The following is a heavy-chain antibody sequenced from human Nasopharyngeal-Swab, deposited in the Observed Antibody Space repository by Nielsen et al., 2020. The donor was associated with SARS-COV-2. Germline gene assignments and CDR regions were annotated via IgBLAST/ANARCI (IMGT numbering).Heavy chain of an antibody. CDR2: ISSSSSTS. CDR3: ARDVAIVGAILEN. J-gene: IGHJ4*02. D-gene: IGHD1-26*01. CDR1: EFTMSRNG. Sequence: GGSLRLSCAASEFTMSRNGMHWVRQAPGKGPEWVAYISSSSSTSYYADSVKGRFTISRDNPKNSLYLQMNSLRDEDTALYYCARDVAIVGAILENWGQGTLVTVSS. V-gene: IGHV3-48*02.